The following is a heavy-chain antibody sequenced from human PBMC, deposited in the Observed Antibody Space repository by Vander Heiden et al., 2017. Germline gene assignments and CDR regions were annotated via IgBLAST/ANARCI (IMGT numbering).Heavy chain of an antibody. CDR3: AREASYGYFLDY. CDR2: IKQDGSEK. Sequence: EVQLVESGGGLVQPGGSLRLSCAASGFTFSRYWMSWVRQAPGKGLEWVANIKQDGSEKYEGDAVKGRFTISRDNAKKSRYLKMKSMRAEDTAVYYCAREASYGYFLDYWGQGTMVTVSS. CDR1: GFTFSRYW. V-gene: IGHV3-7*01. D-gene: IGHD5-18*01. J-gene: IGHJ4*02.